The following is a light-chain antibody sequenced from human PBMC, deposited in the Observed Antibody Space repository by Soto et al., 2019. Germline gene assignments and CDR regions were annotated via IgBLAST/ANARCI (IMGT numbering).Light chain of an antibody. CDR1: SSDVGGYHY. J-gene: IGLJ2*01. Sequence: QSALTQPASVSGSPGQSITISCTGTSSDVGGYHYVSWYQQHPGKAPKLMIYDVSNRPSGVSDRFSGSKSGNTASLTISGLQADDDAEYYGSSYTSSSAHVVFGGGTKLTVL. CDR2: DVS. V-gene: IGLV2-14*01. CDR3: SSYTSSSAHVV.